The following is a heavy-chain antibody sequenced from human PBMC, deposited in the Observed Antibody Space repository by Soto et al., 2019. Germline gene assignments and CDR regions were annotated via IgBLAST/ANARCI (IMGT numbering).Heavy chain of an antibody. CDR1: GGSISSGGYS. V-gene: IGHV4-30-2*01. J-gene: IGHJ4*02. CDR3: ARGTPVADDY. Sequence: QLQLQESGSGLVKPSQTLSLTCAVSGGSISSGGYSWNWIRQPPGKGLEWIGYIYHSGSTYYNPSLKSRVTISVDRSKNQFSLKLSSVTAADTAVYYCARGTPVADDYWGQGTLVTVSS. CDR2: IYHSGST. D-gene: IGHD6-19*01.